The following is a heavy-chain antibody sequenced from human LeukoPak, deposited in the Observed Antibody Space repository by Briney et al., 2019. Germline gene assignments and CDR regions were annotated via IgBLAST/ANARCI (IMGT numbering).Heavy chain of an antibody. CDR1: GGSISSGPFY. CDR2: IFDSGST. Sequence: KTSETLSLTCSVSGGSISSGPFYWSWLRQPAGKGLEWIGRIFDSGSTDYNPSHKSRVTISVDTSKDQFSLRLSSVTAADTAVHYCARDRAGAFDVWGQGALVSVSS. V-gene: IGHV4-61*02. J-gene: IGHJ3*01. CDR3: ARDRAGAFDV.